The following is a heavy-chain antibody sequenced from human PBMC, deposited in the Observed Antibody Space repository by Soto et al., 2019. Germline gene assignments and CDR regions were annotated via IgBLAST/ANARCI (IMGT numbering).Heavy chain of an antibody. J-gene: IGHJ4*02. V-gene: IGHV3-21*06. CDR1: GFTFSAYT. CDR3: ARARGGIHTSGFDY. D-gene: IGHD6-19*01. Sequence: EVQLVESGGGLVKPGGSLRLSCAASGFTFSAYTMSWVRQAPGKGLEWVSSIDSTSGFLYYADSVKGRFTISRDNAKNSLYLQMNSLRAEDTAVYSCARARGGIHTSGFDYWGQGTLVTVSS. CDR2: IDSTSGFL.